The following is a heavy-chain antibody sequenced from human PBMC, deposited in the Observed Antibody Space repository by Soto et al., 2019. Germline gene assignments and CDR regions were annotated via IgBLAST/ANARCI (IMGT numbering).Heavy chain of an antibody. D-gene: IGHD6-13*01. CDR3: ARDWQQLVRSRYYYYGMDV. Sequence: SETLSLTCTVSGGSISSYYWSWIRQPPGKGLEWIGYIYYSGSTNYNPSLKSRVTISVDTSKNQFSLKLSSVTAADTAVYYFARDWQQLVRSRYYYYGMDVWGQGTTVTVSS. J-gene: IGHJ6*02. V-gene: IGHV4-59*01. CDR1: GGSISSYY. CDR2: IYYSGST.